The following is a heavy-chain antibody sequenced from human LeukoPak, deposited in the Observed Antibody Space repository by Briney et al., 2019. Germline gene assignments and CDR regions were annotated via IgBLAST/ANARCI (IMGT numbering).Heavy chain of an antibody. CDR1: GFTFSTYA. J-gene: IGHJ4*02. V-gene: IGHV3-30*04. D-gene: IGHD2/OR15-2a*01. Sequence: PGTSLRLSCVASGFTFSTYAMYWVRQAPGKGLEWVAVISYHGSDKYYVDSVKGRFTISRDNSKNTLYLQMNSLRTEDTAVFYCARAINSAWHNIDYWGQGTLVTVSS. CDR2: ISYHGSDK. CDR3: ARAINSAWHNIDY.